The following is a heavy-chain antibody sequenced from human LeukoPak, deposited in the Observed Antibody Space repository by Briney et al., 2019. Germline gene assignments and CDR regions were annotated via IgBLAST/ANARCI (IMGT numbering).Heavy chain of an antibody. CDR3: ARARSGSYYAFDI. D-gene: IGHD1-26*01. J-gene: IGHJ3*02. CDR2: LYSGGST. Sequence: GGSLRLSRAASVFTVSINYMRGVPRAPGRGWEGGSVLYSGGSTYYADSVKGRFTISRDNSKKTLYLQMNSMRAEDTAVYYCARARSGSYYAFDIWGQGAMVTVSS. V-gene: IGHV3-53*01. CDR1: VFTVSINY.